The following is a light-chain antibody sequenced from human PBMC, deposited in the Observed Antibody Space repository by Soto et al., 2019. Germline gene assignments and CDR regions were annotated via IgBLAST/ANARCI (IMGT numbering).Light chain of an antibody. V-gene: IGKV3-15*01. J-gene: IGKJ5*01. CDR2: GAS. CDR1: QSVSSS. Sequence: EIVFTQSSATLSFSPGERATLSCRASQSVSSSLAWYQQKPGQAPRLLIYGASTGATGIPARFSGSGSGTEFTLTISSLESEDVAVYYCQQCHKWPRITFGPGTRLEIK. CDR3: QQCHKWPRIT.